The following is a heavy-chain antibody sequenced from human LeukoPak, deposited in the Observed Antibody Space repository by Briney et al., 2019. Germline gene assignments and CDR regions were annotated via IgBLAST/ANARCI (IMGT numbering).Heavy chain of an antibody. CDR2: IKKDGSDI. CDR1: GFIFTNYW. CDR3: ARHTCCRFHI. V-gene: IGHV3-7*01. Sequence: GGSLRLSCAASGFIFTNYWFSWVRQAPGRGLEGVGDIKKDGSDICAVDIVNGRFSMSRDNAKNSLSLQMNSLRGEDTAMYYCARHTCCRFHIWGQGTRVPV. D-gene: IGHD2-2*01. J-gene: IGHJ2*01.